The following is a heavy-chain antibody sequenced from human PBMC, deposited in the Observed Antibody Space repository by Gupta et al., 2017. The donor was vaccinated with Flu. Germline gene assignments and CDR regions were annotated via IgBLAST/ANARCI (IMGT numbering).Heavy chain of an antibody. J-gene: IGHJ4*02. CDR1: GGSFSSGYYY. V-gene: IGHV4-30-4*01. Sequence: VQLQESGPGLVKPSQTLSLPSTVSGGSFSSGYYYWSWIRQPPGKGLEWIGYIYYSGSTYYNPSLKSRVSISVDTSKNQFSLKLSSVTAADTAVYYCARITYYSNYYDYWGQGTLVTVSS. CDR3: ARITYYSNYYDY. D-gene: IGHD4-4*01. CDR2: IYYSGST.